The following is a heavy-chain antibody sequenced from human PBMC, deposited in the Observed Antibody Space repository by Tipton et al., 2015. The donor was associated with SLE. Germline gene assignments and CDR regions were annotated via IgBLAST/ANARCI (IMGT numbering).Heavy chain of an antibody. J-gene: IGHJ6*02. CDR1: GGSISSYY. CDR2: IYHSGST. CDR3: ARVAYCGGDCSFHGMDV. V-gene: IGHV4-59*12. D-gene: IGHD2-21*01. Sequence: TLSLTCTVSGGSISSYYWSWIRQPPGKGLEWTGYIYHSGSTYYNPSLKSRVTISVDRSKNQLSLKLSSVTAADTAVYYCARVAYCGGDCSFHGMDVWGQGTTVTVSS.